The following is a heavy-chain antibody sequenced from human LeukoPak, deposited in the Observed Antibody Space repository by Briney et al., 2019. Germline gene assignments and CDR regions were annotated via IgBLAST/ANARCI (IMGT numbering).Heavy chain of an antibody. CDR3: ARATIEVDAFDI. J-gene: IGHJ3*02. Sequence: PGGSLRLSCAASGFTFSSYSMNWVRQAPGKGLEWVSSISGSSSYIYYADSVKGRFTISRHNAKNSLYLQMNSLRAEDTAVYYCARATIEVDAFDIWGQGTMVTVSS. CDR2: ISGSSSYI. CDR1: GFTFSSYS. D-gene: IGHD3-22*01. V-gene: IGHV3-21*01.